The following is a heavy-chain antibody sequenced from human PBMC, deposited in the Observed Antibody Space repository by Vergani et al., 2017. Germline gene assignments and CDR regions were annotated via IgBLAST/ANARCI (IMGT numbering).Heavy chain of an antibody. CDR1: GFTFSDYY. CDR3: ASSSYYYDSSGRDAFDI. CDR2: ISSSGSTI. J-gene: IGHJ3*02. D-gene: IGHD3-22*01. Sequence: VQLVESGGGLVQPGGSLRLSCAASGFTFSDYYMSWIRQAPGKGLEWVSYISSSGSTIYYADSVKGRFTISRDNAKNSLYLQMNSLRAEDTAVYYCASSSYYYDSSGRDAFDIWGQGTMVTVSS. V-gene: IGHV3-11*01.